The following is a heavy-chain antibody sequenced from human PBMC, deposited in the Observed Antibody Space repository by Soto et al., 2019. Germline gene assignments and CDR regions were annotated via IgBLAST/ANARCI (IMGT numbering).Heavy chain of an antibody. D-gene: IGHD3-22*01. CDR3: AKDRFVYYDSSGLFDY. CDR2: ISYDGSNK. CDR1: GFTFSSYG. V-gene: IGHV3-30*18. Sequence: QVQLVESGGGVVQPGRSLRLSCAASGFTFSSYGMRWVRQAPGKGLEWVAVISYDGSNKYYADSVKGRFTISRDNSKNTLYLQMNSLRAEDTAVYYCAKDRFVYYDSSGLFDYWGQGTLVTVSS. J-gene: IGHJ4*02.